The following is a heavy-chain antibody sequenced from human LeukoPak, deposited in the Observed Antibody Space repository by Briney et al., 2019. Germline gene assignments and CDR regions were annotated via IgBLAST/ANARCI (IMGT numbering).Heavy chain of an antibody. CDR3: ARDYGDYWYFDL. CDR1: GGSISSSSYY. J-gene: IGHJ2*01. Sequence: SETLSLTCTVSGGSISSSSYYWGWIRQPPGKGLEWIGSIYYSGSIYYNPSLKSRVTISVDTSKNQFSLKLSSVTAADTAVYYCARDYGDYWYFDLWGRGTLVTVSS. CDR2: IYYSGSI. D-gene: IGHD4-17*01. V-gene: IGHV4-39*07.